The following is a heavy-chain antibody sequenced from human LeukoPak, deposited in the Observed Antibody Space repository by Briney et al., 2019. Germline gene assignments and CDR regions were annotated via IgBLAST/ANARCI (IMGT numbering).Heavy chain of an antibody. D-gene: IGHD3-16*01. CDR2: IWYDGSAK. V-gene: IGHV3-33*01. Sequence: GGSLRLSCAASGFTFSSFGIHWVRQAPGRGLEWVAIIWYDGSAKYFADSVKGRFTVFRANSKNTLYLQMNSLRAEDTAVYYCARGWGGLGRFFDYWGQGTLVTVSS. J-gene: IGHJ4*02. CDR3: ARGWGGLGRFFDY. CDR1: GFTFSSFG.